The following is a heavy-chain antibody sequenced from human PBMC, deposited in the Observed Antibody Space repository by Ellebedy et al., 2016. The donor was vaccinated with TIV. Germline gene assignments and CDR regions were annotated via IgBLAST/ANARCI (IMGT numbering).Heavy chain of an antibody. Sequence: GESLKISCAASGFTFSSYGIHWVRHAPGKGLEWVAAISYDGSENFFSDSVKGRFTISRDNSKNTLYLQMNSLRAEDTAAYYCAKDVASATYLFDYWGQGTLVTVSS. CDR3: AKDVASATYLFDY. CDR2: ISYDGSEN. D-gene: IGHD6-19*01. J-gene: IGHJ4*02. CDR1: GFTFSSYG. V-gene: IGHV3-30*18.